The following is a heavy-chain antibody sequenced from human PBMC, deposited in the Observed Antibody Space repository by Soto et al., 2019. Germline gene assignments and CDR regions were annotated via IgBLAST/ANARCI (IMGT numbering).Heavy chain of an antibody. D-gene: IGHD3-3*01. CDR2: IYSGGST. CDR1: GFTVSSNY. Sequence: EVQLVESGGGLVQPGGSLRLSCAASGFTVSSNYMSWVRQAPGKGLEWVSVIYSGGSTYYADSVNGRFTISRDNSKTKLYLQVNSMRAEDTAVYYCARDLKGMYDFWSGYYTREGGDDYWGQGTLVTVSS. V-gene: IGHV3-66*01. J-gene: IGHJ4*02. CDR3: ARDLKGMYDFWSGYYTREGGDDY.